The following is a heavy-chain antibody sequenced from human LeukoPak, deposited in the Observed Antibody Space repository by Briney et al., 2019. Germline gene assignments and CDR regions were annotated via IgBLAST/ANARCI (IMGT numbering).Heavy chain of an antibody. CDR3: ARDSSGYYGY. Sequence: PSWTVSLTCTVSGGSISSYYWSWIRQPPGKGLEWIGYIYYSGSTNYNPSLKSRVTISVDTSKNQFSPKLSSVTAADTAVYYCARDSSGYYGYWGQGTLVTVS. D-gene: IGHD3-22*01. V-gene: IGHV4-59*01. CDR1: GGSISSYY. CDR2: IYYSGST. J-gene: IGHJ4*02.